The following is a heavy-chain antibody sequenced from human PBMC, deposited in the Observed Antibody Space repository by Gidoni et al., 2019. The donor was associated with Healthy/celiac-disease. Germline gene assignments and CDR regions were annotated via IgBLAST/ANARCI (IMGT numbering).Heavy chain of an antibody. CDR1: GFPFRSYA. D-gene: IGHD6-6*01. CDR2: ISSNGGST. V-gene: IGHV3-64D*06. CDR3: VKPLYNEGSIAARPPDY. J-gene: IGHJ4*02. Sequence: EVQLVESGGGLVQPGGSLRLSCSASGFPFRSYAMHWVRQAPGKGLEYVSAISSNGGSTYYADSVKGRFTISRDNSKNTLYLQMSSLRAEDTAVYYCVKPLYNEGSIAARPPDYWGQGTLVTVSS.